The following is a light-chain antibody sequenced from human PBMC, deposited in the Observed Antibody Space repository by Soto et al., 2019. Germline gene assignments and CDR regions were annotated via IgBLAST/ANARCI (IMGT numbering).Light chain of an antibody. Sequence: EIVLTQSLGTLALSPGEGATLSCRASQSISSLLAWYQQKPGQAPRLLIYGASSRATGIPDRFSGSGSGTDFTLTISRLEPEDFAVYYCQQYGKSWTFGQGTKVDIK. CDR2: GAS. J-gene: IGKJ1*01. V-gene: IGKV3-20*01. CDR3: QQYGKSWT. CDR1: QSISSL.